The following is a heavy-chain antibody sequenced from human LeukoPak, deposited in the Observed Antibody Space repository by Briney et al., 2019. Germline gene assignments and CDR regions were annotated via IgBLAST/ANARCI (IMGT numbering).Heavy chain of an antibody. CDR3: VKGGYSGSYLPFDY. Sequence: GGSLRLSCSASGFTFSRYAMHWVRQAPGKGLEYVSAISSNGGSTYYADSVKGRFTISRDNSKNTLYLQMSSLRAEDTAVYYCVKGGYSGSYLPFDYWGQGTLVTVSS. J-gene: IGHJ4*02. CDR1: GFTFSRYA. CDR2: ISSNGGST. V-gene: IGHV3-64D*09. D-gene: IGHD1-26*01.